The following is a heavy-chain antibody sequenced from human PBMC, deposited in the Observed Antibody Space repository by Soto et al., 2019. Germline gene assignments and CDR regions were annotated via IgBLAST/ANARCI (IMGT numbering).Heavy chain of an antibody. J-gene: IGHJ4*02. Sequence: PSETLSLTCAVSGAPITSNNWWAWLRRSPGKGLEWIGEIHHSETTNYNPSLNSRVSISVDKSKNQFSLKLSSVNAADTAIYFCSIHLSSGGPYFEYWGQGTLVTVSS. V-gene: IGHV4-4*02. CDR2: IHHSETT. D-gene: IGHD6-25*01. CDR3: SIHLSSGGPYFEY. CDR1: GAPITSNNW.